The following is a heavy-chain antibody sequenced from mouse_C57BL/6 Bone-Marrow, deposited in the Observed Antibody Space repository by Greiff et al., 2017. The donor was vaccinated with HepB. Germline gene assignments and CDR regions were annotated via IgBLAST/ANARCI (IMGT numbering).Heavy chain of an antibody. CDR3: ARTSGSSLYAMDY. J-gene: IGHJ4*01. CDR2: IYPRDGST. V-gene: IGHV1-78*01. Sequence: VQLQQSDAELVKPGASVKISCKVSGYTFTDHTIHWMKQRPEQGLEWIGYIYPRDGSTKYNEKFKGKATLTADKSSSTAYMQLNSLTSEDSSVYFCARTSGSSLYAMDYWGQGTSVTVSS. D-gene: IGHD1-1*01. CDR1: GYTFTDHT.